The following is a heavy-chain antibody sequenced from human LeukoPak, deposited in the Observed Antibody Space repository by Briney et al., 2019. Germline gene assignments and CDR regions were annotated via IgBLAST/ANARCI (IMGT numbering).Heavy chain of an antibody. CDR3: ARNNGMDV. V-gene: IGHV3-7*03. J-gene: IGHJ6*02. Sequence: SGGSLRLSCAASGFTFSSYWMSWVRQAPGKGLEWVANIKQDGSGKYNVDSVKGRFTVSRDNTKNLLYLQMNSLRAEDTALYHCARNNGMDVWGQGTTVIVSS. CDR1: GFTFSSYW. CDR2: IKQDGSGK.